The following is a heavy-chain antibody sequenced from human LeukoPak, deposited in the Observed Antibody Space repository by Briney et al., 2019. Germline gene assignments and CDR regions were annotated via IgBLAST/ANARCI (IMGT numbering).Heavy chain of an antibody. D-gene: IGHD4-17*01. V-gene: IGHV5-51*01. CDR1: GFTFNTFYW. Sequence: GESLKISCKGFGFTFNTFYWIAWVRQMPGKGLGWMGIIYPGDSDTRYSPSFQGQVTISADKSISTAYLHWNSLKATDTAIYYCARTKNLRSYFDYWGQGTLVTVSS. J-gene: IGHJ4*02. CDR3: ARTKNLRSYFDY. CDR2: IYPGDSDT.